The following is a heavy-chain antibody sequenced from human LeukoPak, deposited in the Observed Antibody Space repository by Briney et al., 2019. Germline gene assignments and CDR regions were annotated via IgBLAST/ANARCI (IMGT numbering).Heavy chain of an antibody. V-gene: IGHV3-48*03. Sequence: PGGSLRLSCAASGFTFSSYEMNWVRQAPGKGLEWVSYISSSGSTIYYADSVKGRFTISRDNAKKSLYLQMNSLRAEDTAVYYCYSIGSPRRFDYWGQGTLVTVSS. CDR3: YSIGSPRRFDY. CDR1: GFTFSSYE. CDR2: ISSSGSTI. J-gene: IGHJ4*02. D-gene: IGHD2-15*01.